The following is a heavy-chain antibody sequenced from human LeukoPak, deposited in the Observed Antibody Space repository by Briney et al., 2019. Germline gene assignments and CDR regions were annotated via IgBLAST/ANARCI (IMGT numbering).Heavy chain of an antibody. D-gene: IGHD3-22*01. V-gene: IGHV3-23*01. Sequence: GGSLRLSCEASGFPFSSYAMSWVRQAPGKGLEWVSVISGSGDSTYYADSVEGRCTSSRDNSKDALYLQMNSLRAEDTAVYYCARGGSYFDISGYYFYWGQGTLVTVSS. CDR1: GFPFSSYA. J-gene: IGHJ4*02. CDR2: ISGSGDST. CDR3: ARGGSYFDISGYYFY.